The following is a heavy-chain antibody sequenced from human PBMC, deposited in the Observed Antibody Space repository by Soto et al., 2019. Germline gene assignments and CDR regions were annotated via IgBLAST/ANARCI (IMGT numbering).Heavy chain of an antibody. D-gene: IGHD5-12*01. J-gene: IGHJ4*02. CDR3: ARDRGYSGYDLMIH. CDR2: ISYDGSNK. CDR1: GFTFSSYA. V-gene: IGHV3-30-3*01. Sequence: SCKASGFTFSSYAMHWVRQAPGKGLEWVAVISYDGSNKYYADSVKGRFTISRDNSKNTLYLQMNSLRAEDTAVYYCARDRGYSGYDLMIHWGQGTQVTVSS.